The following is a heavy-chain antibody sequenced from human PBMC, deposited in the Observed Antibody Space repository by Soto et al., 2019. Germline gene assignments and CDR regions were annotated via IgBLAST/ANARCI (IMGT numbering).Heavy chain of an antibody. J-gene: IGHJ5*02. CDR3: ARLRIATNNYKWFDP. Sequence: SETLSLTCSVSGAALNSGNYYWSWIRQVPGKGLEWIGHIYVTGAVDYNPSLRDRITISQDTSERQFSLNLRLVTAEDTAVYYSARLRIATNNYKWFDPWGQGPLVTVS. CDR2: IYVTGAV. CDR1: GAALNSGNYY. D-gene: IGHD2-21*01. V-gene: IGHV4-31*03.